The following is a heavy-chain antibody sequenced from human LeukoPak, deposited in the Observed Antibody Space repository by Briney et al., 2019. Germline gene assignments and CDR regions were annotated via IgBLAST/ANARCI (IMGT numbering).Heavy chain of an antibody. CDR1: GGTFSSYA. CDR2: IIPIFGTA. J-gene: IGHJ4*02. D-gene: IGHD3-3*01. CDR3: ARRITIFGPDDY. V-gene: IGHV1-69*13. Sequence: SVKVSCKASGGTFSSYAISWVRQAPGQGLEWMGGIIPIFGTANYAQKFKGRVTITADESTSTAYMELSSLRSEDTAVYYCARRITIFGPDDYWGQGTLVTVSS.